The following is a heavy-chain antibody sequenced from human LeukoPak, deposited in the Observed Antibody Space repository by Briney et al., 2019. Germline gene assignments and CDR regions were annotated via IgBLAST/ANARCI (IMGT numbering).Heavy chain of an antibody. CDR2: VIRSSSTI. CDR3: ARAKRNGFDI. CDR1: GFTFSNYS. V-gene: IGHV3-48*01. Sequence: GGSLRLSCAASGFTFSNYSMNWVRQAPGKGLEWVSYVIRSSSTIYYADSVKGRFTISRDNAKNSLYLQMNSLRAEDTAVYYCARAKRNGFDIWGQGTMVTVSS. J-gene: IGHJ3*02.